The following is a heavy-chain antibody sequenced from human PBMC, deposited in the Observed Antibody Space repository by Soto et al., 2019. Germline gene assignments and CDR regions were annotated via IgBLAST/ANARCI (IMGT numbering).Heavy chain of an antibody. CDR2: IYRTGST. CDR1: GGSFTSNNW. V-gene: IGHV4-4*02. Sequence: QVQLQESGPGLVKPSGTLSLTCAVSGGSFTSNNWWTWVRQPPGQGLEWIGEIYRTGSTNYNPSLKSRVTISLDKSENQYSLKVTSLTAADTAVYYCASRDPGTSVDYWGQGTLGTGSS. CDR3: ASRDPGTSVDY. D-gene: IGHD1-7*01. J-gene: IGHJ4*02.